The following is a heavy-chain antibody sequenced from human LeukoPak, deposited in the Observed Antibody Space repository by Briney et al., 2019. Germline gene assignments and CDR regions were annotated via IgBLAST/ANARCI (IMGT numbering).Heavy chain of an antibody. J-gene: IGHJ4*02. CDR2: IRSKTSGGTT. Sequence: GGSLRLSCTASGFTFADYAMSWVRQAPGKGLDWIGFIRSKTSGGTTEYAASVKGRFTILRDDSKSIAYLQINSLKTEDTAVYYCTRGDGSGSYWGQGTLVTVSS. CDR1: GFTFADYA. V-gene: IGHV3-49*04. CDR3: TRGDGSGSY. D-gene: IGHD1-26*01.